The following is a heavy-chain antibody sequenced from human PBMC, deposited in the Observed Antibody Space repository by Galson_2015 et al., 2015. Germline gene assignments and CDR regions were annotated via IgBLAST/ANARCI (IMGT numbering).Heavy chain of an antibody. CDR1: GGSISSSSYY. J-gene: IGHJ4*02. CDR2: IYYSEST. V-gene: IGHV4-39*01. Sequence: SETLSLTCTVSGGSISSSSYYWGWIRQPPGKGLEWIGSIYYSESTYYNPSLKSRVTISVDTSKNQFSLKLSSVTAADTAVYYCASRPKVDSGYSSGWYNYWGQGTLVTVSS. CDR3: ASRPKVDSGYSSGWYNY. D-gene: IGHD6-19*01.